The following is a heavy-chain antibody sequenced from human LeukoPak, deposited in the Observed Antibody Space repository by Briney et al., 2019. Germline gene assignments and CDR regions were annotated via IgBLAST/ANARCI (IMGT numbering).Heavy chain of an antibody. CDR1: GFTFSSYG. D-gene: IGHD6-13*01. CDR2: IRYDGSNK. V-gene: IGHV3-30*02. J-gene: IGHJ6*02. Sequence: GGSLRLSCAASGFTFSSYGMHWVRQAPGKGLEWVAFIRYDGSNKYYADSVKGRFTISRDNSKNTLYLQMNSLRAEDTAVYYCATQRAAAQAYYYYGMDVWGQGTTVTVSS. CDR3: ATQRAAAQAYYYYGMDV.